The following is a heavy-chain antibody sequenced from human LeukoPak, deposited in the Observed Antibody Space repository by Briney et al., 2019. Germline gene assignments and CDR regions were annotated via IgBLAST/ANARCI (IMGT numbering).Heavy chain of an antibody. CDR2: IYYSGII. D-gene: IGHD2/OR15-2a*01. CDR3: ARGFYYFDP. Sequence: PSETLSLTCTVSGGSISSYYWTWIRQTPGKGLEWIGYIYYSGIISYNPSLKSRVSMSVDTSKNQFSLRLSSVTAADTAVYYCARGFYYFDPWDQGTLVTVSS. J-gene: IGHJ4*02. V-gene: IGHV4-59*01. CDR1: GGSISSYY.